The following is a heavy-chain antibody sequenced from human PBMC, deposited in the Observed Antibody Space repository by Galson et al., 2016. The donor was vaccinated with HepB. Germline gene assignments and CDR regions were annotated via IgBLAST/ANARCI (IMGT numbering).Heavy chain of an antibody. CDR3: AKGIGSGWSDY. CDR1: GFIFGDYA. J-gene: IGHJ4*02. D-gene: IGHD6-19*01. CDR2: LTWNGGII. Sequence: SLRLSCAASGFIFGDYAMSWVRQSPGKGLEWVSGLTWNGGIIGYADSVKGRFTISRDNARNSLFPQMNNLRSEDTALYYCAKGIGSGWSDYWGPGTLVSVSS. V-gene: IGHV3-9*01.